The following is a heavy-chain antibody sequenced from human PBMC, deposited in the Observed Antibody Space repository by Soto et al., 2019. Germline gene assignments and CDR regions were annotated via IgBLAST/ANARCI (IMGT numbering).Heavy chain of an antibody. V-gene: IGHV1-69*13. CDR1: GGTFSSYA. CDR2: IIPIFGTA. D-gene: IGHD6-13*01. J-gene: IGHJ6*01. CDR3: ARDLIFRAAAGPRYYYYCMDV. Sequence: VKISSKASGGTFSSYAIGRGRQAPGQWLEWMGGIIPIFGTANYAQKFQGRVTITADESTSTAYMELSSLRSEDTAVYYCARDLIFRAAAGPRYYYYCMDVARQGTSV.